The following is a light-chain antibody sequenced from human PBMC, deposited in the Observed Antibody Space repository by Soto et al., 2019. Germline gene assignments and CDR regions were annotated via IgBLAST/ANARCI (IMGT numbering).Light chain of an antibody. CDR2: DVS. CDR1: SSDVGGYND. V-gene: IGLV2-11*01. J-gene: IGLJ2*01. CDR3: CSYAGSVI. Sequence: QSALTQPRAVSGSPGQSVTISCTGTSSDVGGYNDVSWYQQYPGKAPKLMIYDVSKRPSGVPDRFSGSKSGNTASLTVSGRQADDEAEYYCCSYAGSVIFGGGTKLTVL.